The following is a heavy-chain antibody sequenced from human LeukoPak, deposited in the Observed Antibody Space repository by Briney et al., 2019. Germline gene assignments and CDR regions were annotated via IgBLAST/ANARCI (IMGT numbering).Heavy chain of an antibody. CDR2: IYGVGST. J-gene: IGHJ4*02. D-gene: IGHD1-26*01. CDR1: GFTVISNY. Sequence: SGGSLRLSCAASGFTVISNYMSYVRQAPGKGLEWVSVIYGVGSTFYADSVKGRFSVSRDNSKNTLFLQMNSLRAEDTAVYYCAISVYSGGSDYWGQGTLVSVSS. CDR3: AISVYSGGSDY. V-gene: IGHV3-66*01.